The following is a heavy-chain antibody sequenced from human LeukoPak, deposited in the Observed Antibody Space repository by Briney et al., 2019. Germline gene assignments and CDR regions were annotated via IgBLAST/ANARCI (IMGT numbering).Heavy chain of an antibody. CDR1: GGSISSYY. V-gene: IGHV4-59*12. J-gene: IGHJ3*02. Sequence: SETLSLTCTVSGGSISSYYWSWIRQPPGKGLEWIGYIYYSGSTNYNPSLKSRVTISVDTSKNQFSLKLSSVTAADTAVYYCTRDLTQYYDVWSGSHGFDIWGQGTMVIVSS. CDR2: IYYSGST. D-gene: IGHD3-3*01. CDR3: TRDLTQYYDVWSGSHGFDI.